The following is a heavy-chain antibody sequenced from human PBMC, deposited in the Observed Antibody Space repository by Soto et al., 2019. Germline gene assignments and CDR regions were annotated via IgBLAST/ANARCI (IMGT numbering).Heavy chain of an antibody. CDR3: AKSSVWYPYFDS. CDR2: ITYTGVST. D-gene: IGHD6-13*01. V-gene: IGHV3-23*01. J-gene: IGHJ4*02. CDR1: EFSFDDYA. Sequence: EAQLLESGGALVQPGGSLRLSCAASEFSFDDYAMSWVRQAPGKGLEWVSSITYTGVSTYYADSVKGRFTISRDNSRDTLFLQMNSLRAEDTAIYYCAKSSVWYPYFDSWGPGTLVTVSS.